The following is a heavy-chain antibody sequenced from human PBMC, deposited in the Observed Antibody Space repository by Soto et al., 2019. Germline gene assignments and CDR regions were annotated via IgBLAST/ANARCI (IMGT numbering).Heavy chain of an antibody. CDR1: GFTFSSYG. CDR2: ISYDGSNK. CDR3: AKAMVVVTAISGGGGFDK. Sequence: PGGSLRLSCAASGFTFSSYGMRWVRQAPGKGLEWVAVISYDGSNKYCADSVKGRFTISRDNSKNTLYLQMNSLRAEDTAVYYCAKAMVVVTAISGGGGFDKWGQGTLVTVSS. J-gene: IGHJ3*02. D-gene: IGHD2-21*02. V-gene: IGHV3-30*18.